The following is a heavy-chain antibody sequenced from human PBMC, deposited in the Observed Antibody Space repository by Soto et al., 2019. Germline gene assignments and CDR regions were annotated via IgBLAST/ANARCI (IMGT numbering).Heavy chain of an antibody. D-gene: IGHD2-2*01. V-gene: IGHV4-30-2*01. CDR1: GAPITWGDYS. CDR3: ARGRVVVPAAVMFNCLDP. J-gene: IGHJ5*02. CDR2: IFHGGST. Sequence: PSETLSLTCATSGAPITWGDYSWNWIRQPPGKGLEWIGYIFHGGSTYYNPSLRSRVTISVDRSRTQFSLKMSSVTAADTAVYYCARGRVVVPAAVMFNCLDPWGQGALVTVPQ.